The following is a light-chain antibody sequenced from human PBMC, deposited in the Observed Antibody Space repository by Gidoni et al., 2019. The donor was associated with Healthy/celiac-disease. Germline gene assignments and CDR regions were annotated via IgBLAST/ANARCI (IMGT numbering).Light chain of an antibody. CDR1: SSDVGGYNY. CDR3: SSYTSSSTRV. V-gene: IGLV2-14*03. J-gene: IGLJ2*01. Sequence: QSALTQPASVSGSPGQSITISCTGPSSDVGGYNYVSWYQQHPGKAPKLMIYDVSNRPSGVSNRFSGSKSGNTASPTISGLQAEDEADYYCSSYTSSSTRVFGGGTKLTVL. CDR2: DVS.